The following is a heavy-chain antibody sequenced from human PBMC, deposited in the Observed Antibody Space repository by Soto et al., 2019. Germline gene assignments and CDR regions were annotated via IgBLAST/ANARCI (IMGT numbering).Heavy chain of an antibody. Sequence: GGSLRLSCAASGFTFSSYAMSWVRQAPGKGLEWVSAISGSGGSTYYADSVKGRFTISRDNSKNTLYLQMNSLRAEDTAVYYCAKDRGGFDWLLYLDYWGQGTLVTVSS. D-gene: IGHD3-9*01. CDR3: AKDRGGFDWLLYLDY. V-gene: IGHV3-23*01. CDR1: GFTFSSYA. J-gene: IGHJ4*02. CDR2: ISGSGGST.